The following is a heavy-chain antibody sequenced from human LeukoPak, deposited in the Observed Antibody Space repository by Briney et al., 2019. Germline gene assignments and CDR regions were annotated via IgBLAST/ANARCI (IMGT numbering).Heavy chain of an antibody. D-gene: IGHD1-26*01. CDR2: ISSNGGST. CDR1: GFTFSSYA. CDR3: VRVVGSWFDP. Sequence: GGSLRLSCSASGFTFSSYAMHWVRQAPGKGLEYVSAISSNGGSTYYADSVKGRFTNSRDNSKNTLYLQMSSRRAEDSAVYYCVRVVGSWFDPWGEGTLVSVSS. J-gene: IGHJ5*02. V-gene: IGHV3-64D*06.